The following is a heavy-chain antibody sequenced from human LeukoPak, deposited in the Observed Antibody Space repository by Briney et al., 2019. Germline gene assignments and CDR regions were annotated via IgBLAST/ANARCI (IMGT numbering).Heavy chain of an antibody. Sequence: GASVKVSCKASGYTFTGYYMHWVRQAPGQGIEWMGHINPNSGRTHSAQKFQGRVAMTRDTSISTAYMELSMLTSDDTAVYYCARGSIDSLPDYWGQGTLVTVSS. CDR1: GYTFTGYY. CDR2: INPNSGRT. J-gene: IGHJ4*02. V-gene: IGHV1-2*06. CDR3: ARGSIDSLPDY. D-gene: IGHD5-18*01.